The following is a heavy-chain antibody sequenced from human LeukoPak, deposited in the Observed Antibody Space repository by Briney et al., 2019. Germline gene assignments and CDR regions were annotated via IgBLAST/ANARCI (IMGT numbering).Heavy chain of an antibody. J-gene: IGHJ4*02. CDR2: ISSSSSYI. CDR1: GFTFSSYS. V-gene: IGHV3-21*04. CDR3: AKDIVGAAYFDY. D-gene: IGHD1-26*01. Sequence: GGSLRLSCAASGFTFSSYSMNWVRQAPGKGLEWVSSISSSSSYIYYADSVKGRFTISRDNAKNSLYLQMNSLRAEDTAVYYCAKDIVGAAYFDYWGQGTLVTVSS.